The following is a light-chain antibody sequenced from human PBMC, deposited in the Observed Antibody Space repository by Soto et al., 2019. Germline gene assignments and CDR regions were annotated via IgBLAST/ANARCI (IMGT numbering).Light chain of an antibody. CDR2: GAS. J-gene: IGKJ1*01. CDR3: QQYGTSPPT. CDR1: QSVSSNF. Sequence: EIVLTQSPGTLSLSPGERATLSCKASQSVSSNFLAWYQRKPGQAPRLLIYGASYRATAIPYRFRGSGSGTDFTLTITRLEPEDFAVYYCQQYGTSPPTFGQGTKVEI. V-gene: IGKV3-20*01.